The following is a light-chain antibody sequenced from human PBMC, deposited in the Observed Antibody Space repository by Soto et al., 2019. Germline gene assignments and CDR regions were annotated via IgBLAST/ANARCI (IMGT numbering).Light chain of an antibody. CDR3: QQYATSPRT. Sequence: EVELTQSPATLSLSPGETATLSCRASQSVDKFLAWYQQRPGQPPRLLIFDSSNRATGVPDRFSGSGSGTDFTLTITRLEPEDFAVYYCQQYATSPRTFGQGTKMDIK. CDR1: QSVDKF. V-gene: IGKV3-20*01. J-gene: IGKJ1*01. CDR2: DSS.